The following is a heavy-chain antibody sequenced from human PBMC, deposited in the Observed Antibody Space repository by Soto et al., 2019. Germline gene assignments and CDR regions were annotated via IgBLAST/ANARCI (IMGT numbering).Heavy chain of an antibody. CDR2: IDYSGST. CDR3: ARSPRGTVTTLFHFDY. CDR1: GGSISSGGYY. Sequence: QVQLQESGPGLVKPSQTLSLTCTVSGGSISSGGYYWSWIRQHPGKGLEWIGYIDYSGSTYYNPSLKSRVTISVDTSKNQFSLKLSSVIAADTAVYYCARSPRGTVTTLFHFDYWGQGTLVTVSS. J-gene: IGHJ4*02. V-gene: IGHV4-31*03. D-gene: IGHD4-17*01.